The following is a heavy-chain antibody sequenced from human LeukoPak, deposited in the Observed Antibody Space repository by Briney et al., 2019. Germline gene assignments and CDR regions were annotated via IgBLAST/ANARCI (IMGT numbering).Heavy chain of an antibody. D-gene: IGHD5-18*01. V-gene: IGHV3-48*01. CDR1: GFTFSTYS. CDR2: ISSSRNTI. CDR3: AKVGTAMDGYVY. Sequence: GGSLRLSCAASGFTFSTYSMNWVRQAPGKGLEWVSYISSSRNTIYYADSVKGRFTISRDNAKNTLYLQMNSLRAEDTAVYYCAKVGTAMDGYVYWGQGTLVTVSS. J-gene: IGHJ4*02.